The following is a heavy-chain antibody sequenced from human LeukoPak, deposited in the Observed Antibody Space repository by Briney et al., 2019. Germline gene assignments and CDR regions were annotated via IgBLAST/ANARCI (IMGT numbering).Heavy chain of an antibody. Sequence: SETLSLTCTVSGGSISSGSYYWSWIRQPAGKGLEWIGRIYTSGSTNYNPSLKSRVTISVDTSKNQFSLKLSSVTAADTAVYYCASRGKDYYDKGSAFDIWGQGTMVTVSS. J-gene: IGHJ3*02. CDR3: ASRGKDYYDKGSAFDI. CDR1: GGSISSGSYY. D-gene: IGHD3-22*01. V-gene: IGHV4-61*02. CDR2: IYTSGST.